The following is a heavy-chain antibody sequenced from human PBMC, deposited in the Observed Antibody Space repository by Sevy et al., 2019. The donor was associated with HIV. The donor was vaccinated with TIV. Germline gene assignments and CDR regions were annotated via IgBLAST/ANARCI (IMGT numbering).Heavy chain of an antibody. D-gene: IGHD3-22*01. Sequence: GGSLTLSCAASGFTFSIYEMNWVRQAPGKGLEWVSYITSSGSTIYYADSVKGRFTISRDNAKNSLYLQMNSLRAEDTAIYYCARAQDYYDSSGAYYFDYWGQGALVTVSS. J-gene: IGHJ4*02. CDR2: ITSSGSTI. CDR1: GFTFSIYE. V-gene: IGHV3-48*03. CDR3: ARAQDYYDSSGAYYFDY.